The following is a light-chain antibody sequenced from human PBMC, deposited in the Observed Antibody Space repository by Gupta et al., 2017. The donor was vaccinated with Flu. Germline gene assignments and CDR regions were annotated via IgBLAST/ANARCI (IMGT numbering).Light chain of an antibody. Sequence: QSVLTQTPSVSGAPGQRVTISCTGSSSNIGAGYDVHWYQQLPGTAPKLLIYGNSNLLSGVPDRFSGSKSGTSASLAITWRQAEDEADYYCQSYDSSLSGWVFGGGTKLTVL. CDR2: GNS. CDR3: QSYDSSLSGWV. J-gene: IGLJ3*02. V-gene: IGLV1-40*01. CDR1: SSNIGAGYD.